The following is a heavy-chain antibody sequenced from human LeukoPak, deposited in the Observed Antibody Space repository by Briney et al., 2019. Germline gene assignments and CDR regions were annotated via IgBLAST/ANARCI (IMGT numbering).Heavy chain of an antibody. J-gene: IGHJ6*02. CDR3: ARDFVVVVAAIYYYYGMDV. Sequence: ASVKVSCKASGYTFTSYGISWVRQAPGQELGWMGWISAYNGNTNYAQKLQGRVTMTTDTSTSTAYMELRSLRSDDTAVYYCARDFVVVVAAIYYYYGMDVWGQGTTVTVSS. CDR2: ISAYNGNT. V-gene: IGHV1-18*01. CDR1: GYTFTSYG. D-gene: IGHD2-15*01.